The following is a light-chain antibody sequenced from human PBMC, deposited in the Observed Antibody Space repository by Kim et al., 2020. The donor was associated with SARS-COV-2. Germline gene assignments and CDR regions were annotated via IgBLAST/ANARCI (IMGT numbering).Light chain of an antibody. V-gene: IGLV10-54*04. CDR2: RNN. J-gene: IGLJ3*02. Sequence: QAATLTCTGNNNNVGNQGAAWLQQHQGHPPKLLSYRNNNRPSGISERFSASRSGDTASLTITGLQPEDETDYYCSAWDSSLNAWVFGGGTQLTVL. CDR1: NNNVGNQG. CDR3: SAWDSSLNAWV.